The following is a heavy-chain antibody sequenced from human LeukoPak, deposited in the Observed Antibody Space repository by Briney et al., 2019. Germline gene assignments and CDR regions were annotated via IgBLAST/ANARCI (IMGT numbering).Heavy chain of an antibody. CDR1: GGSFSGYY. CDR3: ASLRDDYYGSGPGQGGMDV. V-gene: IGHV4-34*01. Sequence: PSETLSLTCAVYGGSFSGYYWSWIRQPPGKGLEWIGEINHSGSTNYNPSLKGRVTISVDTSKNQFSLKLSSVTAADTAVYYCASLRDDYYGSGPGQGGMDVWGQGTTVTVSS. CDR2: INHSGST. D-gene: IGHD3-10*01. J-gene: IGHJ6*02.